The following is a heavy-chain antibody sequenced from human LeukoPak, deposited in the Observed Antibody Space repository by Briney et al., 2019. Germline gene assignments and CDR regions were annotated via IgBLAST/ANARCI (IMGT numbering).Heavy chain of an antibody. V-gene: IGHV3-23*01. J-gene: IGHJ5*02. CDR2: ISGSGGST. CDR1: GFTFSSYG. Sequence: GGTLRLSCAASGFTFSSYGMSWVRQAPGKGLEWVSAISGSGGSTYYADSVKGRFTISRDNSKNTLYLQMSSLRGEDTALYYCATEHWGPNPWGQGTLVTVSS. D-gene: IGHD3-16*01. CDR3: ATEHWGPNP.